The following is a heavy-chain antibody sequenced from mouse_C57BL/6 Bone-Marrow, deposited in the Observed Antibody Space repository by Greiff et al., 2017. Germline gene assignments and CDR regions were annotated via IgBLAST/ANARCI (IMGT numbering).Heavy chain of an antibody. Sequence: EVKLMESGEGLVKPGGSLKLSCAASGFTFSSYAMSWVRQTPEKRLEWVAYISSGGDYIYYADTVKGRFTISRDNARNTLYLQRSSLKSEDTAMYYCTRDPAVVGMDYWGQGTSVTVSS. J-gene: IGHJ4*01. V-gene: IGHV5-9-1*02. CDR1: GFTFSSYA. D-gene: IGHD1-1*01. CDR3: TRDPAVVGMDY. CDR2: ISSGGDYI.